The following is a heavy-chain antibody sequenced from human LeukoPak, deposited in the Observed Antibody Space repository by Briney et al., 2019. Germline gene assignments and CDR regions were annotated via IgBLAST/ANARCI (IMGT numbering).Heavy chain of an antibody. CDR3: ARAPKGQGGYLDY. V-gene: IGHV4-34*01. D-gene: IGHD3-16*01. Sequence: ASETLSLTCTVSGGSISSYYWSWIRQPPGKGLEWIGEINHSGSTSYNPSLKSRVTISVDTSKSQFSLKLSSVTAADTAVYYCARAPKGQGGYLDYWGQGSLVTVSS. CDR2: INHSGST. CDR1: GGSISSYY. J-gene: IGHJ4*02.